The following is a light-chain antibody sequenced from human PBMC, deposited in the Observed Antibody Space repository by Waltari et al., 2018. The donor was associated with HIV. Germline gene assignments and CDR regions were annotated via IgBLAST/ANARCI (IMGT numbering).Light chain of an antibody. V-gene: IGLV2-14*03. CDR2: DVS. J-gene: IGLJ1*01. Sequence: QSALTQPASVSGPPGQSITISCTGTSSAVGGYNYVSWYQHHPGKAPKLMIYDVSNRPSGVSNRFSGSKSGNTASLTISGLQAEDEADYYCSSYTSSSTQVFGTGTKVTVL. CDR3: SSYTSSSTQV. CDR1: SSAVGGYNY.